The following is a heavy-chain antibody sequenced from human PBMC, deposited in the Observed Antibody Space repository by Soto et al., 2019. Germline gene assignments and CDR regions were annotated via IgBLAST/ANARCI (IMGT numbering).Heavy chain of an antibody. J-gene: IGHJ4*02. CDR1: GFTFSSYG. CDR3: AKNEGYSSGWDLD. D-gene: IGHD6-19*01. V-gene: IGHV3-23*01. CDR2: ISGSGGST. Sequence: EVQQLESGGGLVHPGGSLRLSCAASGFTFSSYGMSWVRQAPGKGLEWVSAISGSGGSTYNADSVKGRFTISRDNSKNTLYLQMNSLRAEDTAVYYCAKNEGYSSGWDLDWGQGTLVTVSS.